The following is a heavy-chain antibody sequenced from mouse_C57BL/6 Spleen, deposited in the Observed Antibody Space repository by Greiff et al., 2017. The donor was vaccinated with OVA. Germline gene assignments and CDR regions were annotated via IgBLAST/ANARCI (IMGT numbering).Heavy chain of an antibody. V-gene: IGHV1-81*01. J-gene: IGHJ1*03. CDR1: GYTFTSYG. D-gene: IGHD4-1*01. CDR3: AKLGDWYFDV. Sequence: VKLMESGAELARPGASVKLSCKASGYTFTSYGISWVKQRTGQGLEWIGEIYPRSGNTYYNEKFKGKATLTADKSSSTAYMELRSLTSEDSAVYFCAKLGDWYFDVWGTGTTVTVSS. CDR2: IYPRSGNT.